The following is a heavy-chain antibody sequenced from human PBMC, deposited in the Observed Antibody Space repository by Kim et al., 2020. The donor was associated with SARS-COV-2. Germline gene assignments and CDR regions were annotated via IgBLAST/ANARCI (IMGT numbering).Heavy chain of an antibody. V-gene: IGHV3-30*04. Sequence: EGSLRLSCAASGFTFSSYAMHWGRQAPGKGLEWVAVISYDGSNKYYADSVKGRFTISRDNSKNTLYLQMNSLRAEDTAVYYCARDRMRYFDWSQHGMNWFDPWGQGTLVTVSS. J-gene: IGHJ5*02. CDR2: ISYDGSNK. D-gene: IGHD3-9*01. CDR1: GFTFSSYA. CDR3: ARDRMRYFDWSQHGMNWFDP.